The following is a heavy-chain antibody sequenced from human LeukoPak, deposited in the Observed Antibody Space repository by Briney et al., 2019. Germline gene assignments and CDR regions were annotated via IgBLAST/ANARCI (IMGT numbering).Heavy chain of an antibody. Sequence: GASVKVSCKASGYTFTGYYMHWVRQAPGQGLEWMGWMNPNSGNTGYAQKFQGRVSMTRDTSTSTAYMELSSLTSEDTAVYYCARGGGSSWTQRGYFQYWGQGTLVTVSS. CDR1: GYTFTGYY. J-gene: IGHJ1*01. CDR3: ARGGGSSWTQRGYFQY. CDR2: MNPNSGNT. D-gene: IGHD6-13*01. V-gene: IGHV1-8*02.